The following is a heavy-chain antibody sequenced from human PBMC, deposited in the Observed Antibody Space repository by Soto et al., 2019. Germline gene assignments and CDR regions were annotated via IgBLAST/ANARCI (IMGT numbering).Heavy chain of an antibody. D-gene: IGHD3-9*01. Sequence: GGSLRLSCAASGFTFSNAWMTWVRQAPGKGLEWVGRIKSKIDGGTTDYAAPVKGRFTISRDDSKNTLYLQMNSLKTEDTGVYYCKIGLKLGRYLDWLFMGAPGFYYYGMDVWGQGTTVTV. CDR3: KIGLKLGRYLDWLFMGAPGFYYYGMDV. V-gene: IGHV3-15*07. CDR2: IKSKIDGGTT. CDR1: GFTFSNAW. J-gene: IGHJ6*02.